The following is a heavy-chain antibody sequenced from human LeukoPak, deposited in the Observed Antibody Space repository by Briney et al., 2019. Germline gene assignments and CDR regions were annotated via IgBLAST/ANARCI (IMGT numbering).Heavy chain of an antibody. D-gene: IGHD3-22*01. CDR1: GGSISSYY. V-gene: IGHV4-59*01. J-gene: IGHJ6*02. CDR2: IYYSGST. CDR3: ARDLNYYDSSGYLYYYGMDV. Sequence: SETLSLSCTVSGGSISSYYWSWIRQTPGKGLEWIGYIYYSGSTNYNPSLKSRVTISVDTSKNQFSLKLSSVTAADTAVYYCARDLNYYDSSGYLYYYGMDVWGQGTTVTVS.